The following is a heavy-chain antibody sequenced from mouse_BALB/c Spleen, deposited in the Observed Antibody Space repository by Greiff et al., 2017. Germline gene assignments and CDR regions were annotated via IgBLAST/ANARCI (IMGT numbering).Heavy chain of an antibody. V-gene: IGHV1-5*01. CDR3: TRSYYGSRGGFFVY. CDR1: GYTFTSYW. D-gene: IGHD1-1*01. Sequence: EVHLVESGTVLARPGASVKMSCKASGYTFTSYWMHWVKQRPGQGLEWIGAIYPGNSDTSYNQKFKGKAKLTAVTSTSTAYMELSSLTNEDSAVYYCTRSYYGSRGGFFVYWGEGTTLTESS. CDR2: IYPGNSDT. J-gene: IGHJ2*01.